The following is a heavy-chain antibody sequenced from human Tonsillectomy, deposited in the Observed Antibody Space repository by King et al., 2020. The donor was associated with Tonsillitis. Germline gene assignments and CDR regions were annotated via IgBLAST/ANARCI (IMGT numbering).Heavy chain of an antibody. Sequence: VQLVESGGGVVQLGRSLRLSCAASGFTFRNYGMHWVRQAPGKGLEWVAVISYDGSNQLYADSVKGRFTISRDNSKNTLYLQMDSLGAEDTAVYYCAKEDYDSTRYYFDYWGQGTLVTVSS. D-gene: IGHD3-22*01. J-gene: IGHJ4*02. CDR3: AKEDYDSTRYYFDY. CDR1: GFTFRNYG. CDR2: ISYDGSNQ. V-gene: IGHV3-30*18.